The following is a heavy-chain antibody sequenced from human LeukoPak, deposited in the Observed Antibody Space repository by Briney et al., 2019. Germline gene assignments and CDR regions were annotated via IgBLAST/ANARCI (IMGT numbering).Heavy chain of an antibody. CDR1: GYTFTSYD. CDR2: MNPNSGNT. V-gene: IGHV1-8*01. CDR3: ARESGAVGDIVVVPAAPGAFDI. Sequence: ASVKVSCKASGYTFTSYDINWVRQATGQGLEWMGWMNPNSGNTGYAQKFQGRVTMTRNTSISTAYMELSSLRSEDTAVYYCARESGAVGDIVVVPAAPGAFDIWGQGTMVTVSS. J-gene: IGHJ3*02. D-gene: IGHD2-2*01.